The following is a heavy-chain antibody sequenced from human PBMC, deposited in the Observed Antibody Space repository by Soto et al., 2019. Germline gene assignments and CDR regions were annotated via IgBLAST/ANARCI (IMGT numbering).Heavy chain of an antibody. Sequence: QVQLVQSGAEVKKPGASVKVSCKASGYTFTSYGISWVRQAPGQGLEWMGWISAYNGNTNYAQKLQGRVTMTTDTSTSTAYMELRSLRSDDTAVYYCARDEGSSSWFYYYYYYGMDVWGQGTTVTVSS. D-gene: IGHD6-13*01. V-gene: IGHV1-18*01. CDR1: GYTFTSYG. CDR3: ARDEGSSSWFYYYYYYGMDV. CDR2: ISAYNGNT. J-gene: IGHJ6*02.